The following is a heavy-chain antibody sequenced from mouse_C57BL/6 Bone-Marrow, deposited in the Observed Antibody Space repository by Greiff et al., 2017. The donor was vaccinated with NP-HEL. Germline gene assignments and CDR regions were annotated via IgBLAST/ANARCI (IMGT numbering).Heavy chain of an antibody. J-gene: IGHJ3*01. CDR1: GYTFTSYW. V-gene: IGHV1-55*01. CDR2: IYPGSGST. D-gene: IGHD2-13*01. CDR3: ARDDYV. Sequence: QVQLQQPGAELVKPGASVKMSCKASGYTFTSYWITWVKQRPGQGLEWIGDIYPGSGSTNYNGKFKGKATLTADKSSSTAYMQLSSLTSEDSAVYFCARDDYVGGQGTLVTVSA.